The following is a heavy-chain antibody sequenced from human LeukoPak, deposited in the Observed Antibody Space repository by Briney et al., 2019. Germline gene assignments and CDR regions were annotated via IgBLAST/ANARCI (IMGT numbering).Heavy chain of an antibody. CDR2: IKQDGSEK. CDR1: GFTFSSYW. D-gene: IGHD6-13*01. J-gene: IGHJ4*02. CDR3: ARGKHSSSWDEDFDY. Sequence: PGGSLRLSCAASGFTFSSYWMSWVRQAPGKGLEWVANIKQDGSEKYYVDSVKGRFTISRDNAKNSLYLQMNSLRADDTAVYTCARGKHSSSWDEDFDYWGQGTLVTVSS. V-gene: IGHV3-7*03.